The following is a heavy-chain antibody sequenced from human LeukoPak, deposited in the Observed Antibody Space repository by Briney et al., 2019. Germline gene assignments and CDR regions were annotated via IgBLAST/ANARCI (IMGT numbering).Heavy chain of an antibody. J-gene: IGHJ5*02. Sequence: SETLSLTCTVSGGSISSSSYYWGWIRQPPGKGLEWIGSIYYSGSTYYNPSLKSRVTISVDTSKNQFSLKLSSVTAADTAVYYCARPKGGITIFGVVTPDNWFDPWGQGTLVTVSS. D-gene: IGHD3-3*01. CDR2: IYYSGST. CDR3: ARPKGGITIFGVVTPDNWFDP. V-gene: IGHV4-39*01. CDR1: GGSISSSSYY.